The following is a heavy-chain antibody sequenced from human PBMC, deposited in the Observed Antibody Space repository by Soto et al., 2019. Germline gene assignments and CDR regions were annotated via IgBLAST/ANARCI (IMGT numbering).Heavy chain of an antibody. V-gene: IGHV6-1*01. J-gene: IGHJ4*02. Sequence: PSQTLSLTCAISGDSVSSNSAAWNWIRQSPSRGLEWLGRTYYRSKWSNEYAASVRSRITINADTSKNQFSLQLTSVTPEDTAVYYCARDGPTTHYYLDYWGQGTLVTVSS. CDR1: GDSVSSNSAA. D-gene: IGHD2-2*01. CDR3: ARDGPTTHYYLDY. CDR2: TYYRSKWSN.